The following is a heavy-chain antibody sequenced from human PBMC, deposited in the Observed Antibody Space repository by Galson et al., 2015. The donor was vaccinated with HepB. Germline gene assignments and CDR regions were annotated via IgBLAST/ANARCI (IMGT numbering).Heavy chain of an antibody. CDR3: AKIGGSGYFFANDAFDI. J-gene: IGHJ3*02. CDR2: ISGSGGST. CDR1: GITFSSYD. V-gene: IGHV3-23*01. D-gene: IGHD3-22*01. Sequence: SLRLSCATSGITFSSYDMSWVRQAPGKGLEWVSAISGSGGSTYYADSVKGRFTISRDNSKNTLYLQMNSLRAEDTAVYYCAKIGGSGYFFANDAFDIWGQGTMVTVSS.